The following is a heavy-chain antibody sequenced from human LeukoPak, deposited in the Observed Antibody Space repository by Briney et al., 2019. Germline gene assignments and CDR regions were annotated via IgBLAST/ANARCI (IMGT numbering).Heavy chain of an antibody. Sequence: SETLSLTCTVSGYSISSGYYWGWIRQPPGKGLEWIGSIYLSGSTYYNPSLKSRVTISVDTSKNQFSLKLSSVTAADTAVYYCARYNWNLSVFDYWGQGTLVTVSS. CDR3: ARYNWNLSVFDY. CDR1: GYSISSGYY. J-gene: IGHJ4*02. D-gene: IGHD1-7*01. CDR2: IYLSGST. V-gene: IGHV4-38-2*02.